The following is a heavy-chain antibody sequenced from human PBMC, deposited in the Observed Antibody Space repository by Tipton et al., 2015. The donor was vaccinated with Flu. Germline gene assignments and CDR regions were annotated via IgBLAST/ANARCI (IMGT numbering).Heavy chain of an antibody. V-gene: IGHV4-61*02. D-gene: IGHD6-25*01. CDR1: GGSISSGSYY. CDR3: ATSRPHYYYYAMDV. CDR2: GSTSGTT. Sequence: TLSLTCTVSGGSISSGSYYWNWIRQPAGKGLEWIGRGSTSGTTNYNPSLQSRVTISVDTSKNQFSPKLSSVTAADTAVYYCATSRPHYYYYAMDVWGQGATVTVSS. J-gene: IGHJ6*02.